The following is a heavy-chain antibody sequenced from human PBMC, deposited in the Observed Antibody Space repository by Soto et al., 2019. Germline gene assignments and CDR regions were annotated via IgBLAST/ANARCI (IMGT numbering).Heavy chain of an antibody. Sequence: GASVKVSCKASGGTFSSDAVSWLRQAAGQGLEWMGGLIPILGTTHYAQKFQGRVTITADESTNTAYMELSSLRSDDTAVYYCARASGYVSGWYHDYWGQGTLVTVSS. CDR1: GGTFSSDA. CDR3: ARASGYVSGWYHDY. J-gene: IGHJ4*02. D-gene: IGHD6-19*01. CDR2: LIPILGTT. V-gene: IGHV1-69*13.